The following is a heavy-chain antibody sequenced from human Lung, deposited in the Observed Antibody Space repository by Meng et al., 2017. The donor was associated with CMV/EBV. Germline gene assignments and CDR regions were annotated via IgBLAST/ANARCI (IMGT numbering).Heavy chain of an antibody. D-gene: IGHD3-22*01. Sequence: SXAASGFTVSSNYMSWVRQAPGKGLEWVSVIYSGGSTYYADSVKGRFTISRDNSKNTLYLQMNSLRAKDTAVYYCARHNTYYYDAFLGTFDIWGQGTMVTVSS. V-gene: IGHV3-53*01. CDR3: ARHNTYYYDAFLGTFDI. J-gene: IGHJ3*02. CDR1: GFTVSSNY. CDR2: IYSGGST.